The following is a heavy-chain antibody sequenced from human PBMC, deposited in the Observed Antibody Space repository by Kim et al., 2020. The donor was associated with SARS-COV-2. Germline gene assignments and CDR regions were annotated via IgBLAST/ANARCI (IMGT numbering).Heavy chain of an antibody. Sequence: GGSLRLSCAASGFTFTNYAMTWVRQAPGKGLEWVSAISGSGGSTYYADSVKGRFTISRDNSKNTLYLQMSGLTAEDTAVYYCTMGPRFRMNTPMPIDYWGQGTLITVSS. CDR3: TMGPRFRMNTPMPIDY. CDR2: ISGSGGST. CDR1: GFTFTNYA. D-gene: IGHD5-18*01. J-gene: IGHJ4*02. V-gene: IGHV3-23*01.